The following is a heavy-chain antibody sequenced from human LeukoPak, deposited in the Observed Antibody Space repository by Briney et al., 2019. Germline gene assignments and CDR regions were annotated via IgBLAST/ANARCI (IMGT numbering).Heavy chain of an antibody. CDR2: ISSSSTYI. V-gene: IGHV3-21*01. J-gene: IGHJ4*02. CDR3: VRGGPIDY. CDR1: GFTFTSYS. Sequence: GGSLRLSCAASGFTFTSYSMNWVRQAPGRGLEWVSSISSSSTYIYYADSVKGRFTISRDNARNSLYLQMNSLRDEDTAVYYCVRGGPIDYWGQGTLVTVSS.